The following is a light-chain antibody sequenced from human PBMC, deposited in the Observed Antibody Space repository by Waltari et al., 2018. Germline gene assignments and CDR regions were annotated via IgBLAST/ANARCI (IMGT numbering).Light chain of an antibody. V-gene: IGLV1-51*01. Sequence: QSVLTQPPSVSAAPGQMVTISCPGHQPHIGNTSVSWYQQRPGTAPKLPMYDVDERPVGMSDRSAGSRSGTSTTLSITGNQTGDEADYYCGTWDSSLNVVVFGGGTKLTVL. J-gene: IGLJ3*02. CDR1: QPHIGNTS. CDR3: GTWDSSLNVVV. CDR2: DVD.